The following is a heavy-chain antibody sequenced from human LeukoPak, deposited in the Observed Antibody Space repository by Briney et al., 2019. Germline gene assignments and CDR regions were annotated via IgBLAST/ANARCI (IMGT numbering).Heavy chain of an antibody. Sequence: GGSLRLSCAASGFTFNTYGMHWVRQAPGKGLEWVALISYDGRTQYYADSVKGRFTISRDSSQNTLYLLMNNVRADDTSVYYCARDSGAKGGLDYWGQGTLVTVSS. J-gene: IGHJ4*02. CDR1: GFTFNTYG. D-gene: IGHD2-15*01. CDR3: ARDSGAKGGLDY. CDR2: ISYDGRTQ. V-gene: IGHV3-30*03.